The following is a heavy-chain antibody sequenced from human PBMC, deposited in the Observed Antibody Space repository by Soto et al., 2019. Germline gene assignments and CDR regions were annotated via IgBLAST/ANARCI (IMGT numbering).Heavy chain of an antibody. CDR2: IKGDRSEK. CDR1: GFMFKNYW. Sequence: DVQLVDSGGGLVQPGGSLRLSCAASGFMFKNYWMSWVRQAPGKGLQWVANIKGDRSEKFYVDSVKGRFTISRDNVKNSLSLQMNSLRAGDSGVYYCARGLAAPDYWGQGILVTVSS. J-gene: IGHJ4*02. D-gene: IGHD6-25*01. V-gene: IGHV3-7*01. CDR3: ARGLAAPDY.